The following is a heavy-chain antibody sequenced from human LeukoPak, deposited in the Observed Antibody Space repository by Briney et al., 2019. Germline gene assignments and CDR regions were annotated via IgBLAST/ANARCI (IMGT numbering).Heavy chain of an antibody. Sequence: PGGSLRLSCAATGFTLRTYDMSWVRQAPGKGLEWVSYISSSSSSTIYYADSVKGRFTISRDNAKNSLYLQMNSLRAEDTAVYYCARDIRGIAVAGTFGYWGQGTLVTVSS. V-gene: IGHV3-48*04. CDR2: ISSSSSSTI. D-gene: IGHD6-19*01. J-gene: IGHJ4*02. CDR1: GFTLRTYD. CDR3: ARDIRGIAVAGTFGY.